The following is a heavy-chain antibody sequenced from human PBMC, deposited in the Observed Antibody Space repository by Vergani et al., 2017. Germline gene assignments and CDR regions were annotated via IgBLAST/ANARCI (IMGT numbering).Heavy chain of an antibody. Sequence: EVQLVESGGGLVQPGRSLRLSCAASGFTFDDYAMHWVRQAPGKGLEWVSGISWNSGSIGYADSVKGRFTISRDNAKNSLYLQMNSLRAEDTALYYCAKSPAVPDYFDYWGQGTLVTVSS. J-gene: IGHJ4*02. CDR1: GFTFDDYA. CDR3: AKSPAVPDYFDY. D-gene: IGHD2-2*01. V-gene: IGHV3-9*01. CDR2: ISWNSGSI.